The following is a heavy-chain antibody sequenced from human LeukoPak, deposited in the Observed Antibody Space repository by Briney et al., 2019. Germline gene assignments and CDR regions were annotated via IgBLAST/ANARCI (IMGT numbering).Heavy chain of an antibody. Sequence: GGTLRLSCAASGFTCSSYLMNWLPQAPGQGLEGVFYISSSGSYIYYADSVKGRFTVTRENAKNTLYLQMNGLRAEDTAVYYCARGGAMVRGVSPLDYWGQGALVTVSS. CDR1: GFTCSSYL. D-gene: IGHD3-10*01. V-gene: IGHV3-21*01. J-gene: IGHJ4*02. CDR2: ISSSGSYI. CDR3: ARGGAMVRGVSPLDY.